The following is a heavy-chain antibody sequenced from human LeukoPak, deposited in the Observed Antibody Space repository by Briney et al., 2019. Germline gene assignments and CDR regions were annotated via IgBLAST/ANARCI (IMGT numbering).Heavy chain of an antibody. J-gene: IGHJ4*02. V-gene: IGHV4-61*02. D-gene: IGHD5-12*01. CDR1: GGSISSGSYY. CDR3: ASLHTEVATSYYFDY. Sequence: SQTLSLTCTVSGGSISSGSYYWSWIRQPAGKGLEWIGRIYTSGSTNYNPSLKSRVTISVDTSKNQFSLKLSSVTAADTAVYYCASLHTEVATSYYFDYWGQGTLVTVSS. CDR2: IYTSGST.